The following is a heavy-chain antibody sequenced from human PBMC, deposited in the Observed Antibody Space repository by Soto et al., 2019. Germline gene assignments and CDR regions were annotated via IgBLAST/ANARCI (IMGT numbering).Heavy chain of an antibody. Sequence: PGGSLRLSCAASGFTFSSYWMHWVRQAPGKGLVWVSRINSDGSSTSYADSVKGRFTISRDNAKNTLYLQMNSLRAEDTAVYYCARDSSYCSSTSCRRRGNWFDPWGQGTLVTVSS. CDR1: GFTFSSYW. J-gene: IGHJ5*02. V-gene: IGHV3-74*01. CDR2: INSDGSST. D-gene: IGHD2-2*01. CDR3: ARDSSYCSSTSCRRRGNWFDP.